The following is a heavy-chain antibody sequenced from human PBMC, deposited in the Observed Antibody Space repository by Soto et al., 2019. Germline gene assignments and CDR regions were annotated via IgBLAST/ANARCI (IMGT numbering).Heavy chain of an antibody. CDR2: IRSKAYGGTT. CDR3: TRLMFILNAASDF. J-gene: IGHJ3*01. D-gene: IGHD3-10*02. CDR1: GFTFGDYA. V-gene: IGHV3-49*03. Sequence: GGSLRLSCTASGFTFGDYATSWFRQAPWRGLEWVGFIRSKAYGGTTEYAASVKGRFTISRDDSKSIAYLQMNSLKTEDTAVYYCTRLMFILNAASDFWGQGTLVTDS.